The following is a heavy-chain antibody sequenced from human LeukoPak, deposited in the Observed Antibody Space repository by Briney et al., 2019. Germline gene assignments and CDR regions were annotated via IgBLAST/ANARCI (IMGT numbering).Heavy chain of an antibody. CDR1: GFTFSSYW. J-gene: IGHJ6*03. Sequence: GGSLRLSCAASGFTFSSYWMHWVRQAPGKGLVWVSRINSDGSSTSYADSVKGRFTISRDNAKNTLYLQMNSLRAEDTAVYYCARGATGDSAGYDFWSGYTGYYYYMDVWGKGTTVTVSS. V-gene: IGHV3-74*01. D-gene: IGHD3-3*01. CDR2: INSDGSST. CDR3: ARGATGDSAGYDFWSGYTGYYYYMDV.